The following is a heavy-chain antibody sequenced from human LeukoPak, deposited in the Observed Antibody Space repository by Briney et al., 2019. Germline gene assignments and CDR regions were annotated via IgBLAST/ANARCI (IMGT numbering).Heavy chain of an antibody. Sequence: SETLSLTCTVSGGSMNSHYWSWIRQPPGKGLEWIGYMLDTVTTKDNPSLKSRFTLSADTSKNQFSLRLTSVTAADTAVYYCATIKRGNIFGYVDFWGQGIPVTVSS. CDR2: MLDTVTT. CDR3: ATIKRGNIFGYVDF. D-gene: IGHD5-18*01. CDR1: GGSMNSHY. V-gene: IGHV4-59*11. J-gene: IGHJ4*02.